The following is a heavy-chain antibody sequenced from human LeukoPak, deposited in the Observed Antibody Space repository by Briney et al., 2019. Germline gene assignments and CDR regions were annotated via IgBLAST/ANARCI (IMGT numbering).Heavy chain of an antibody. D-gene: IGHD6-13*01. CDR2: INPNSGGT. V-gene: IGHV1-2*02. J-gene: IGHJ6*03. CDR3: AKAAAGSQHSYYYYYLDV. Sequence: ASVTVSCKASGYTFTSYAMNWVRQAPGQGLEWMGWINPNSGGTNYAQKFQGRVTMTRDTSISTAYMELSRLRSDDTAVYYCAKAAAGSQHSYYYYYLDVWGTGTTVTISS. CDR1: GYTFTSYA.